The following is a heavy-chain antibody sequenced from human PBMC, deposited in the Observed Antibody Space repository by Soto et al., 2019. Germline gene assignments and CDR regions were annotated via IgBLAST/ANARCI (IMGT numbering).Heavy chain of an antibody. Sequence: EVQLLESGGGLVQPGGSLRLSCAASGFTFSSYAMSWVRQAPGKGLEWVSAISGSGGSTYYAESVKSRFTNSRDNSKNTMYMQMNSLRAEDTAVYYCAKGGAGRITIFGVPQKYYFDYWGQGTLVTVSS. J-gene: IGHJ4*02. V-gene: IGHV3-23*01. D-gene: IGHD3-3*01. CDR1: GFTFSSYA. CDR2: ISGSGGST. CDR3: AKGGAGRITIFGVPQKYYFDY.